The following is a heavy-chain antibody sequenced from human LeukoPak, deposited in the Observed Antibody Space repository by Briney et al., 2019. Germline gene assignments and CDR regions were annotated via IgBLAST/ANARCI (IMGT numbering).Heavy chain of an antibody. Sequence: SETLSLTCAVYGGSFSGYYWSWIRQPPGKGLEWIGEINHSGSTNYNPSLKSRVTISVDTSKNQFSLKLSSVTAADTAVYYCARAPYDLWGQGTMVTVSS. J-gene: IGHJ3*01. CDR3: ARAPYDL. CDR1: GGSFSGYY. V-gene: IGHV4-34*01. CDR2: INHSGST. D-gene: IGHD3-3*01.